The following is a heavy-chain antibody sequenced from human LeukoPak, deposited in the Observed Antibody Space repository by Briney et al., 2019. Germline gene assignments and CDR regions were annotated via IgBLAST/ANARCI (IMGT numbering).Heavy chain of an antibody. V-gene: IGHV4-34*01. D-gene: IGHD3-3*01. CDR2: INHSGST. J-gene: IGHJ4*02. Sequence: PSETLSLTCAVWGGSFSGYYWSWIRQPPGKGLEWIGEINHSGSTNYNPSLKSRVTISVDTSKNQFSLKLSSVTAADTAVYYCARGRYYDFWSGYFPRAHFDYWGQGTLVTVSS. CDR1: GGSFSGYY. CDR3: ARGRYYDFWSGYFPRAHFDY.